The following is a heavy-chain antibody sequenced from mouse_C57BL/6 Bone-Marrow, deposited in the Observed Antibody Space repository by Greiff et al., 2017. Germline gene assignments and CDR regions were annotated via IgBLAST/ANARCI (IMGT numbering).Heavy chain of an antibody. CDR1: GFTFSSYA. CDR3: TRGCLLRCWFAF. J-gene: IGHJ3*01. D-gene: IGHD1-1*01. Sequence: EVQGVESGEGLVKPGGSLKLSCAASGFTFSSYAMSWVRQTPEKRLEWVAYISSGGDYIYYADNVKGRFTISRDNACTTLYLQICSLKSEDTAMYYCTRGCLLRCWFAFCGPGTLVTVSS. CDR2: ISSGGDYI. V-gene: IGHV5-9-1*02.